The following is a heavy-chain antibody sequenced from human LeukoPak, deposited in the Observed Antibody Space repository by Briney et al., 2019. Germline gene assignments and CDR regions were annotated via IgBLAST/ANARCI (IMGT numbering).Heavy chain of an antibody. CDR3: ARMVVRGRGNWFDP. CDR2: IYYSGST. Sequence: KTSETLSLTCTVSGGSINSSSHYWGWIRQPPGKGLEWIGSIYYSGSTYYNPSLKGRVTISVDTSKNQFSLKLSSVTATDTAVYYCARMVVRGRGNWFDPWGQGTLVTVSP. D-gene: IGHD2-15*01. V-gene: IGHV4-39*01. J-gene: IGHJ5*02. CDR1: GGSINSSSHY.